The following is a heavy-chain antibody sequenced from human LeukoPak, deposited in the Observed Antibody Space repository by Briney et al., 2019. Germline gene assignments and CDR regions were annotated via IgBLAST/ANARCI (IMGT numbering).Heavy chain of an antibody. CDR1: GFTFSSYA. CDR3: AKDEDFWSGPLPTLDY. CDR2: ISGSGGST. V-gene: IGHV3-23*01. D-gene: IGHD3-3*01. J-gene: IGHJ4*02. Sequence: GGSLRLSCAASGFTFSSYAMSWVRQAPGKGLEWVSAISGSGGSTYYADSVKGRFTISRDNSKNTLYLQMNSLRAEDTAVYYCAKDEDFWSGPLPTLDYWGQGTLVTVSS.